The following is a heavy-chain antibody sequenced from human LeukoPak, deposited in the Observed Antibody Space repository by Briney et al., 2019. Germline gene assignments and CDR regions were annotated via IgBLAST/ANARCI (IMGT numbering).Heavy chain of an antibody. CDR1: GGSFSGYY. Sequence: SETLSLTCAVYGGSFSGYYWSWIRQPPGKGLEWIGEINHSGSTNYNPSLKSRVTISVDTSKNQFSLKLSSVTAADTAVYYCARGAIITIFGVARPFDYWGQGTLVTVSP. CDR3: ARGAIITIFGVARPFDY. V-gene: IGHV4-34*01. CDR2: INHSGST. D-gene: IGHD3-3*01. J-gene: IGHJ4*02.